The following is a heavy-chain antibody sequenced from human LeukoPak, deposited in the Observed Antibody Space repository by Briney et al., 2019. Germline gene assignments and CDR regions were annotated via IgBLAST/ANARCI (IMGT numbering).Heavy chain of an antibody. CDR3: AKDPFGYGSGSPRYFDY. V-gene: IGHV3-23*01. CDR2: ISGSDGNT. CDR1: GFTFSNYA. J-gene: IGHJ4*02. Sequence: PGGSLRLSCAASGFTFSNYAMNWVRQAPGKGLEWVSGISGSDGNTYYADSVKGRFTISRDNSKNTLYLQMNSLRAEDTAVYFCAKDPFGYGSGSPRYFDYWGQGTLVTVSS. D-gene: IGHD3-10*01.